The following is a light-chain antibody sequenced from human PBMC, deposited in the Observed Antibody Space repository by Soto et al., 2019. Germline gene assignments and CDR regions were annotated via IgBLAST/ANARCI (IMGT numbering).Light chain of an antibody. CDR2: GAS. J-gene: IGKJ1*01. CDR1: QSVSSN. V-gene: IGKV3-15*01. Sequence: EIVMTQSPATLSVSPGERATLSCRASQSVSSNLAWYQQKLGQAPRLLIYGASTRATGIPARFSGSGSGTEFTLTISSLQSEDFAVYYCQQYNNWPPGTLGQGTMV. CDR3: QQYNNWPPGT.